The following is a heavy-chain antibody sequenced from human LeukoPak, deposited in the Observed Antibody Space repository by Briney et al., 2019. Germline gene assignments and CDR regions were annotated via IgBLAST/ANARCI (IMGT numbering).Heavy chain of an antibody. V-gene: IGHV3-48*04. CDR2: IRSSGSTI. J-gene: IGHJ4*02. CDR3: ARMNYISSGWGAPFDY. CDR1: GFTISGYS. Sequence: GGSLRLSCTASGFTISGYSMNWVRQAPGKGLEWISYIRSSGSTIYYADSMKGRFTISRDNAKNSLYLQMNSLRAEDTAVYYCARMNYISSGWGAPFDYWGQGTLVTVSS. D-gene: IGHD1-7*01.